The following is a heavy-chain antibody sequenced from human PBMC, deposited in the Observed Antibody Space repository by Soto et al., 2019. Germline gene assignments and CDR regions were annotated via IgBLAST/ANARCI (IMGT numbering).Heavy chain of an antibody. V-gene: IGHV1-8*01. CDR3: AVIVVVPAAMRDAFDI. Sequence: VASVKVSCKASGYTFTSYDINWVRQAAGQGLEWMGWMNPNSGNTGYAQKFQGRVTMTRNTSISTAYMELSSLRSEDTAVYYCAVIVVVPAAMRDAFDIWGQGTMVTVSS. CDR1: GYTFTSYD. D-gene: IGHD2-2*01. CDR2: MNPNSGNT. J-gene: IGHJ3*02.